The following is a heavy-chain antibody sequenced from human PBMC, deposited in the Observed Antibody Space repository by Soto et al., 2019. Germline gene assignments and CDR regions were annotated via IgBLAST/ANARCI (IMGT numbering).Heavy chain of an antibody. Sequence: GGSLRLSCAASGFTFDDYAMHWVRQAPGKGLEWVSGISWNSGSIGYADSVKGRFTISRDNAKNSLYLQMNSLRAEDTALYYCAKDRRAAVSSSWPEYFQHWGQGTLVTVSS. CDR3: AKDRRAAVSSSWPEYFQH. J-gene: IGHJ1*01. V-gene: IGHV3-9*01. D-gene: IGHD6-13*01. CDR2: ISWNSGSI. CDR1: GFTFDDYA.